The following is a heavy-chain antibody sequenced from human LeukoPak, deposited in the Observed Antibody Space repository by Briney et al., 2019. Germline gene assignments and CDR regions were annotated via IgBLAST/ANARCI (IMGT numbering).Heavy chain of an antibody. CDR2: IYYSGST. CDR3: ARADIVATITFDY. CDR1: GGSISSGGYY. Sequence: PSETLSLTCTVSGGSISSGGYYWSWLRQHPGKGLEWIGYIYYSGSTYYNPSLKSRVTISVDTSKNQFSLKLGSVTAADTAVYYCARADIVATITFDYWGQGTLVTVSS. D-gene: IGHD5-12*01. J-gene: IGHJ4*02. V-gene: IGHV4-31*03.